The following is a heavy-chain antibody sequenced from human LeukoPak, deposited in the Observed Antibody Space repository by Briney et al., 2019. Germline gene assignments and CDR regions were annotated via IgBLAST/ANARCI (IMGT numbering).Heavy chain of an antibody. CDR2: ITTRSDYT. CDR3: ARGGTGSENDY. J-gene: IGHJ4*02. CDR1: GFTFDSYS. V-gene: IGHV3-21*01. Sequence: GGSLRLSCAASGFTFDSYSMTWVRQAPGPGLEWVSSITTRSDYTYYTDSVEGRFTISRDNAKNSLYLQMNSLRVEDTAVYYCARGGTGSENDYWGQGILVTVSS. D-gene: IGHD3-9*01.